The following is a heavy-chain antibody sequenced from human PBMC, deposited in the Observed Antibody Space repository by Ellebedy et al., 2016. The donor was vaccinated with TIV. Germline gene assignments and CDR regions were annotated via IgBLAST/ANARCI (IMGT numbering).Heavy chain of an antibody. CDR1: GGSFSGFY. Sequence: SETLSLTCAVYGGSFSGFYWSWIRQPPGKGLEWIGEINPSGSINYNPSLKSRVTISVDTSKNQLSLKLSSVTAADTAVYYCARETGTDNDYWGQGTLVTVSS. V-gene: IGHV4-34*01. CDR2: INPSGSI. D-gene: IGHD1-1*01. CDR3: ARETGTDNDY. J-gene: IGHJ4*02.